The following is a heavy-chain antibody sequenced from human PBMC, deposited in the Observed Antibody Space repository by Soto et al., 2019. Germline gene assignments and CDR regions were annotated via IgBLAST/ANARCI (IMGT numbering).Heavy chain of an antibody. CDR2: IDPSDSYT. CDR1: GYSFTSYW. CDR3: ARLQPAAGDNDLTFDY. Sequence: EVQLVQSGAEVKKPGESLRISCKGSGYSFTSYWISWVRQMPGKGLEWMGRIDPSDSYTNYSPSFQGHVTTSADKSIXPAYLPWSSLKASDTAMYYCARLQPAAGDNDLTFDYWGQGPLVTVSS. J-gene: IGHJ4*02. V-gene: IGHV5-10-1*01. D-gene: IGHD6-13*01.